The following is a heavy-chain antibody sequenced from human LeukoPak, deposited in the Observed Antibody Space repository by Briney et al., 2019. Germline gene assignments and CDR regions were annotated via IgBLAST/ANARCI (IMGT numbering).Heavy chain of an antibody. J-gene: IGHJ6*02. Sequence: GASVKVSCKASGYTFTTYYTHWVRQAPGQGLEWMGIINPSGGSTSYAQEFQGRVTMTRDTSTSTVYMELSSLRSEDTAVYYCARRVVHHVGSYYYGMDVWGQGTTVTVSS. CDR3: ARRVVHHVGSYYYGMDV. V-gene: IGHV1-46*01. CDR2: INPSGGST. D-gene: IGHD2-15*01. CDR1: GYTFTTYY.